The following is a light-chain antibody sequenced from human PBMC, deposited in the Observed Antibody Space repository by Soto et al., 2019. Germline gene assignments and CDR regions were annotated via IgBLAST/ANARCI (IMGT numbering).Light chain of an antibody. CDR1: SSNIGAGYD. CDR2: GNT. J-gene: IGLJ3*02. V-gene: IGLV1-40*01. CDR3: QSYDDSRGAPV. Sequence: QAVVTQPPSVSGAPGQRVTISCIGRSSNIGAGYDVHWYQYIPGTAPKLLIYGNTIRPSGVPDRFSGSKSGTSASLAISGLQAGDEAAYYCQSYDDSRGAPVIGGGTKLTVL.